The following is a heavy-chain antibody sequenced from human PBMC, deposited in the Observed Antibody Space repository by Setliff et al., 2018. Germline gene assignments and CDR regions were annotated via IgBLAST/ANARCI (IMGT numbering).Heavy chain of an antibody. CDR1: GDYISSQY. Sequence: SETLSLTCTVSGDYISSQYWSWIRQPPGKGLEWIGYISNRGSTDYNPSLKSRVTISEDTSRSQFSLKLSSVTAADTAMYYCARHVLNRGTYPRPCDSWGQGTLVTVSS. CDR3: ARHVLNRGTYPRPCDS. CDR2: ISNRGST. V-gene: IGHV4-59*08. J-gene: IGHJ4*02. D-gene: IGHD1-26*01.